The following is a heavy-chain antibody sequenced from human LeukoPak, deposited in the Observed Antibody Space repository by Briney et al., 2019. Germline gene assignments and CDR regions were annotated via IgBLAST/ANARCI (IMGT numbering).Heavy chain of an antibody. CDR1: GYTFTSYG. D-gene: IGHD2-2*01. Sequence: ASVKVSCKASGYTFTSYGISWVRQAPGQGLEWMGWISAYNGNTNYAQKLQGRVTMTTVTSTSTAYMELRSLRSDDTAVYYCARAGYCSSTSCYDYYYYGMDVWGQGTTVTVSS. CDR2: ISAYNGNT. J-gene: IGHJ6*02. CDR3: ARAGYCSSTSCYDYYYYGMDV. V-gene: IGHV1-18*01.